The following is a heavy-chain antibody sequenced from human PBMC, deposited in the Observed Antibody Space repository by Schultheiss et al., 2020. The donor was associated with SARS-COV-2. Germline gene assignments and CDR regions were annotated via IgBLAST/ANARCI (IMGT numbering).Heavy chain of an antibody. CDR2: IYTSGST. D-gene: IGHD6-13*01. J-gene: IGHJ4*02. V-gene: IGHV4-4*07. Sequence: SETLSLTCTVSGGSISGYYWSCIRQPAGKGLEWIGRIYTSGSTNYNPSLKSRVTISVDTSKNQFSLKLSSVTAADTAVYYCARGFYSSSWYDYWGQGTLVTVSS. CDR3: ARGFYSSSWYDY. CDR1: GGSISGYY.